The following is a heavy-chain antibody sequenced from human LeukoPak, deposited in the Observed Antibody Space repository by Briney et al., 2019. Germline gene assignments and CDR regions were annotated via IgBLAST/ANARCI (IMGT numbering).Heavy chain of an antibody. V-gene: IGHV4-59*01. CDR2: IYYSGST. CDR3: ARLLPPPHLYYYGMDV. CDR1: GGSISSYY. Sequence: SETLSLTCTVSGGSISSYYWSWIRQPPGKGLEWIGYIYYSGSTNYNPSLKSRVTISVDTSKNQFSLKLSSVTAADTAVYYCARLLPPPHLYYYGMDVWGQGTTVTVSS. D-gene: IGHD3-22*01. J-gene: IGHJ6*02.